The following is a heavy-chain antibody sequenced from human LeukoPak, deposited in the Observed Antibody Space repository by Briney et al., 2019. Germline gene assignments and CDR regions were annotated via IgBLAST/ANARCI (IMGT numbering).Heavy chain of an antibody. CDR3: ARASYTNDFWSGYYDFDY. D-gene: IGHD3-3*01. CDR1: GFTFSSYA. CDR2: IYSGGST. V-gene: IGHV3-NL1*01. Sequence: GGSLRLSCAASGFTFSSYAMHWVRQAPGKGLEWVAVIYSGGSTYYADSVKGRFTISRDNSKNTLYLQMNSLRAEDTAVYYCARASYTNDFWSGYYDFDYWGQGTLVTVSS. J-gene: IGHJ4*02.